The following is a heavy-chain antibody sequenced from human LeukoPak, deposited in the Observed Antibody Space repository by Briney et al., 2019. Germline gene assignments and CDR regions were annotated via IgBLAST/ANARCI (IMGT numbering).Heavy chain of an antibody. D-gene: IGHD3-10*01. V-gene: IGHV1-2*02. CDR3: ARGRVGGGNYNHFDY. CDR2: INPNSGGT. J-gene: IGHJ4*02. Sequence: ASVKVSCKASGYTFTGYSMHWVRQAPGQGLEWMGWINPNSGGTNYAQKFQGRVTMTRDTSISTVYMKLSRLRSDDTAVYYCARGRVGGGNYNHFDYWGQGTLVAVSS. CDR1: GYTFTGYS.